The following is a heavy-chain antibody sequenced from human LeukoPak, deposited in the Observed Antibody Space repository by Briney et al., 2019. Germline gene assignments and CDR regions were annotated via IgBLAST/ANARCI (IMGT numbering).Heavy chain of an antibody. V-gene: IGHV3-30*02. D-gene: IGHD3-10*01. CDR2: IRYDGSNK. CDR1: GFTFSSYG. Sequence: GSLRLSCAASGFTFSSYGMHWVRQAPGKGLQWVAFIRYDGSNKYYADSVKGRFTISRDNSKNTLYLQMNSLRAEDTAVYYCARGRSGNLGYYFDYWGQGTLVTVSS. CDR3: ARGRSGNLGYYFDY. J-gene: IGHJ4*02.